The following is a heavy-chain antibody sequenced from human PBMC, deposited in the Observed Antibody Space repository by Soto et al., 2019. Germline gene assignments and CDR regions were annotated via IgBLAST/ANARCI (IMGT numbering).Heavy chain of an antibody. D-gene: IGHD1-26*01. V-gene: IGHV1-3*01. Sequence: ASVKVSCKASGYTFTSYAMHWVRQAPGQRLEWMGWINAGNGNTKYSQKFQGRVTITRDTSASTAHMELSSLRSEDTAVYYCARDTTRYRYSGSYPDYWGQGTLVTVSS. CDR1: GYTFTSYA. CDR2: INAGNGNT. CDR3: ARDTTRYRYSGSYPDY. J-gene: IGHJ4*02.